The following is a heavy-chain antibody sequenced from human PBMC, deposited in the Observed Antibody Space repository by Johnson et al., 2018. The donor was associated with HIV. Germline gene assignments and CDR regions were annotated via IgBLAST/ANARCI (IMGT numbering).Heavy chain of an antibody. J-gene: IGHJ3*02. CDR3: GRDPLTAARWGPMNGGAFDI. Sequence: QVQLVESGGGVVQPGRSLRLSCAASGFTFSSYAMHWVRQAPGKGLEWVAVISYDGSNKYYADSVKGRFTISRANSKNTLYLQMNSLRAEDTAGYYCGRDPLTAARWGPMNGGAFDIWGQGKMVTVSS. CDR2: ISYDGSNK. V-gene: IGHV3-30*04. D-gene: IGHD6-6*01. CDR1: GFTFSSYA.